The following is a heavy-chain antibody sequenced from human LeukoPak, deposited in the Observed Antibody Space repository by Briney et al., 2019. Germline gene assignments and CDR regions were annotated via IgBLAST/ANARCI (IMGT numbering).Heavy chain of an antibody. CDR1: GFTFSSYS. CDR2: ISSSSSTI. CDR3: ARAGSSSGWYAYYYGMDV. D-gene: IGHD6-19*01. Sequence: GGSLRLSCAASGFTFSSYSMNWVRQAPGKGLEWVSYISSSSSTIYYADSVKGRFTISRDNAKNSLYLQMNSLRAEDTAVYYCARAGSSSGWYAYYYGMDVWGQGTTVTVSS. V-gene: IGHV3-48*04. J-gene: IGHJ6*02.